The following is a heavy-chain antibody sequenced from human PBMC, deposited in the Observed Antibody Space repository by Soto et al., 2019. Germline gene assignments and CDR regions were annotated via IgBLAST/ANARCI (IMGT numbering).Heavy chain of an antibody. D-gene: IGHD3-22*01. CDR2: IYHSGST. V-gene: IGHV4-4*02. CDR3: ASPHYYDSSGYYY. Sequence: SETLSLTCAVSGGSISSSNWWSWVRQPPGKGLEWIGEIYHSGSTNYNPSLKSRVTISVDKSKNQFSLKLSSVTAADTAVYYCASPHYYDSSGYYYWAQGTLVTVSS. J-gene: IGHJ4*02. CDR1: GGSISSSNW.